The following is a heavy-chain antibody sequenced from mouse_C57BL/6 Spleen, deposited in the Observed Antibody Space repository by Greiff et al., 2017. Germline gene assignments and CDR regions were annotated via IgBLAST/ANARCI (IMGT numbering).Heavy chain of an antibody. CDR3: ARSPYYYGGSLAMDY. J-gene: IGHJ4*01. D-gene: IGHD1-1*01. V-gene: IGHV1-19*01. CDR2: INPYNGGT. Sequence: EVQLQQSGPVLVKPGASVKMSCKASGYTFTDYYMNWVKQSHGKSLEWIGVINPYNGGTSYNQKFKGKATLTVDQSSSTDYMELNSLTSECSAVYDCARSPYYYGGSLAMDYWGQGTSGTVSS. CDR1: GYTFTDYY.